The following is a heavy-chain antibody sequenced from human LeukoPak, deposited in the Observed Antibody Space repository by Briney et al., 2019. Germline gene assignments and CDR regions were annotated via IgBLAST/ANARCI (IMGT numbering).Heavy chain of an antibody. CDR1: GAXISSSSSY. D-gene: IGHD3-10*01. CDR3: ARHTYGLGFDY. V-gene: IGHV4-39*01. J-gene: IGHJ4*02. Sequence: SETLSLTCTVSGAXISSSSSYWGWIRQPPGKGLEWIGTIYYSGSTYYYPSLESRVTISVDTSQNQFSLKLNSVTAADTAVYYCARHTYGLGFDYWGQGTLVTVSS. CDR2: IYYSGST.